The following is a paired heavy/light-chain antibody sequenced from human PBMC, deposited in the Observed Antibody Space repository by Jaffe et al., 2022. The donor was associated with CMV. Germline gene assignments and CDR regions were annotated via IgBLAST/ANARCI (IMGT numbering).Light chain of an antibody. CDR2: ENN. CDR1: SSNFGNNY. Sequence: QSVLTQPPSVSAAPGQKVTISCSGSSSNFGNNYVSWYQQLPGTAPKLLIYENNKRPSGIPDRFSGSKSGTSATLDITGLQTGDEADYYCGTWDTSLSAENWVFGGGTKLTVL. V-gene: IGLV1-51*02. CDR3: GTWDTSLSAENWV. J-gene: IGLJ3*02.
Heavy chain of an antibody. Sequence: EVQLVESGGGLVKPGGSLRLSCAASSFTFTNAWMSWVRQAPGKGLEWVGRIKNKADGGTPDYAAPVKGRFTISRDDSKNTLYLQMNSLKTEDTAVYYCTTVGLYRPYYYHSTTYAFNFWGQGTMVTVSS. V-gene: IGHV3-15*01. J-gene: IGHJ3*01. CDR1: SFTFTNAW. CDR2: IKNKADGGTP. CDR3: TTVGLYRPYYYHSTTYAFNF. D-gene: IGHD3-22*01.